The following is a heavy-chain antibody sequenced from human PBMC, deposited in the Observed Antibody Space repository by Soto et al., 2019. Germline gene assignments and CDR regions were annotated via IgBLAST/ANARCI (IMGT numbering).Heavy chain of an antibody. V-gene: IGHV3-48*02. CDR2: ISSSSSTI. CDR1: GFTFSSYS. Sequence: PGGPLRLSCAASGFTFSSYSMNWGRQAPGKGLEWVSYISSSSSTIYYADSLKGRFTISRANATNSLYLQMNSLMDENRAMYSSAINPYTQNWTPPYYYAMDVWGQGTTVTVSS. D-gene: IGHD1-1*01. J-gene: IGHJ6*02. CDR3: AINPYTQNWTPPYYYAMDV.